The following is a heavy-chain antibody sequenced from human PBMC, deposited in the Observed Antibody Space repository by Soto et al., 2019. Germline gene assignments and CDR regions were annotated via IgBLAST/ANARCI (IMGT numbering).Heavy chain of an antibody. D-gene: IGHD3-9*01. V-gene: IGHV3-23*01. J-gene: IGHJ6*03. CDR1: GFTFSRYP. CDR3: AKRDGAHYFNYYMDV. Sequence: EVQLLESGGGLALPGGSLRLSCAASGFTFSRYPMNWVRQTPGKGLEWVSSRGDDGKTFYADSVNGRFTISGDNAKNTLYLQMNSLRAEDTAVYYCAKRDGAHYFNYYMDVWGKGTTVTVSS. CDR2: RGDDGKT.